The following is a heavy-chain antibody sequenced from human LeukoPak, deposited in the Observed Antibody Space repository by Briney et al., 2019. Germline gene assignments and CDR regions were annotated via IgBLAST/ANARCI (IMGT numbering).Heavy chain of an antibody. CDR1: GGTFSSYA. J-gene: IGHJ6*03. Sequence: SVKVSCKASGGTFSSYAISWVRQAPGQGLEWMGGIIPIFGTANYAQKFQGRVTITADESTSTAYMELSSLRSEDTAVYYCARGSGSQNYYYYYYMDVWGKGTTVTVSS. V-gene: IGHV1-69*13. CDR2: IIPIFGTA. CDR3: ARGSGSQNYYYYYYMDV. D-gene: IGHD3-10*01.